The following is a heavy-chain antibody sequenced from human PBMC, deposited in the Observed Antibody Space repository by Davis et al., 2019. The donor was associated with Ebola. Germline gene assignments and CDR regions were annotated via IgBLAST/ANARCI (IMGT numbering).Heavy chain of an antibody. CDR2: IWYDGSNK. Sequence: GESLKISCAASGFTFSSYSMHWVRQAPGKGLEWVAVIWYDGSNKYYADSVKGRFTISRDNSKNTLYLQMNSLRAEDTAVYYCARGPGYSSSWYEGWFDPWGQGTLVTVSS. CDR1: GFTFSSYS. D-gene: IGHD6-13*01. J-gene: IGHJ5*02. V-gene: IGHV3-33*01. CDR3: ARGPGYSSSWYEGWFDP.